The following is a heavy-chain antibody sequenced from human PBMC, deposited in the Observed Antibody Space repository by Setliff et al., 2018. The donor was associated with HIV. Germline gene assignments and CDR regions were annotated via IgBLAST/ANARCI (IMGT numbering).Heavy chain of an antibody. V-gene: IGHV4-4*08. CDR1: GGSITSYY. CDR3: ARGLSSQTYWGTRPLGLDY. J-gene: IGHJ4*01. CDR2: IYTSGST. Sequence: PSETLSLTCTVSGGSITSYYWSWIRQPPGKGLEWIGHIYTSGSTNYSPSLKSRITISLDTSKRQFSLTMTSVTAADTAVYYCARGLSSQTYWGTRPLGLDYWGQGSLVTVS. D-gene: IGHD2-2*01.